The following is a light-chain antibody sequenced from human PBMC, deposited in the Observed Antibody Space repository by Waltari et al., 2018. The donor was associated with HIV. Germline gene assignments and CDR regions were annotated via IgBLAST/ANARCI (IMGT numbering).Light chain of an antibody. V-gene: IGLV2-23*02. CDR1: SDDIGGSNL. CDR3: CSKSTIYFGVR. CDR2: EVD. Sequence: QSALTQPASVSGPPGQSITISCTGTSDDIGGSNLVSWYQHHPGKAPRLIIFEVDKRPAGISDRFSGSKSGYTASLTISGLRTEDEADYFCCSKSTIYFGVRFGGGTTLTVL. J-gene: IGLJ2*01.